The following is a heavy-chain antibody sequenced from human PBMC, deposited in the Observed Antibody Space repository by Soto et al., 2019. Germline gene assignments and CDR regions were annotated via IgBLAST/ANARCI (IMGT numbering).Heavy chain of an antibody. CDR2: IYQTGST. Sequence: PSETLSLTCSVSGYPISSDYYWGWVRQPPGKGLEWIGSIYQTGSTYYNPSLKGRVTMSVDTSKNHFSLKLNSVTATDTAVYYCARVGSVAADDRRFYFDYWGQGTLVTVSS. CDR1: GYPISSDYY. D-gene: IGHD6-13*01. CDR3: ARVGSVAADDRRFYFDY. J-gene: IGHJ4*02. V-gene: IGHV4-38-2*02.